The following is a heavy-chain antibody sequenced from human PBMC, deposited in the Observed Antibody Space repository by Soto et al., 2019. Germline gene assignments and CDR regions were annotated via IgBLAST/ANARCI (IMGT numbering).Heavy chain of an antibody. V-gene: IGHV3-23*01. J-gene: IGHJ4*02. CDR2: ISGSGDGT. D-gene: IGHD6-13*01. CDR1: GFSFSMYA. Sequence: EVQLLDSGGGLVQPGGSLRLSCAASGFSFSMYAMSWVRQAPGKGLEWVSGISGSGDGTHYADSVKGRFTISRDNSKNTLYLQMSSLRAEDTAVYYCAQDIYGSNCYDYWGQGTLVTVSS. CDR3: AQDIYGSNCYDY.